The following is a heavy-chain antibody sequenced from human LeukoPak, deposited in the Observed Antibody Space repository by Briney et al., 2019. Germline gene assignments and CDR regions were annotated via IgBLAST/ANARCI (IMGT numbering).Heavy chain of an antibody. J-gene: IGHJ3*02. CDR1: GFTFSSYW. Sequence: GGSLRLSCAASGFTFSSYWMSWVRQAPGKGLEWVANIKQDGSEKYYVDSVKGRFTISRDNAKNSLYLQMNSLRAEDTAVYYCARDGSAGTDAFDIWDQGTMVTVSS. V-gene: IGHV3-7*01. D-gene: IGHD6-13*01. CDR3: ARDGSAGTDAFDI. CDR2: IKQDGSEK.